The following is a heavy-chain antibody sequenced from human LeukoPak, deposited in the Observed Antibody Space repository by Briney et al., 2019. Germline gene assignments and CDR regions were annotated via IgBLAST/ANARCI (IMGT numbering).Heavy chain of an antibody. Sequence: GGSLRLSCAASGFTFSDYGIHWVHQAPGKGLEWVAVIWSDGSNKYYADSVKGRFTISRDNPKKTLYLQMNSLRVEDTAVYYCVRASGSFDYWGQGTLVTVSS. J-gene: IGHJ4*02. CDR3: VRASGSFDY. D-gene: IGHD3-10*01. V-gene: IGHV3-33*01. CDR1: GFTFSDYG. CDR2: IWSDGSNK.